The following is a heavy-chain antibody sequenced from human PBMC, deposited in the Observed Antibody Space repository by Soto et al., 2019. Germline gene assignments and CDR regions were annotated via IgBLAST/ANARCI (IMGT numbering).Heavy chain of an antibody. CDR3: ATQYCGGDCYPDYFDY. CDR2: IYYSGST. J-gene: IGHJ4*02. CDR1: GGSISSSSYY. D-gene: IGHD2-21*02. Sequence: PSETLSLTCTVSGGSISSSSYYWGWIRQPPGKGLEWIGSIYYSGSTYYNPSLKSRVTISVDTSKNQFSLKLSSVTAADTAVYYCATQYCGGDCYPDYFDYWGQGTLVTVSS. V-gene: IGHV4-39*01.